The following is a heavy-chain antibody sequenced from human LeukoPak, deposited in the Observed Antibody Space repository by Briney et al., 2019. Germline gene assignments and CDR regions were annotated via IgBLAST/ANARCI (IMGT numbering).Heavy chain of an antibody. V-gene: IGHV1-2*02. Sequence: ASVKVSCKASGYTFIDYFLHWVRQAPGQGLEWMGWINPRPNSGGTVYAQKFRGRVTMTRDTSINTAYMELSSLRSDDTAVYYCARGPNFGGFDYWGQGALVIVSS. CDR1: GYTFIDYF. D-gene: IGHD3-3*01. CDR3: ARGPNFGGFDY. CDR2: INPRPNSGGT. J-gene: IGHJ4*02.